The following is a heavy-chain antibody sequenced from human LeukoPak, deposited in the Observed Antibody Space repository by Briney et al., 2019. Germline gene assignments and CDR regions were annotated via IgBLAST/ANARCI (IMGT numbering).Heavy chain of an antibody. J-gene: IGHJ6*03. V-gene: IGHV3-21*01. CDR2: ISSSSSYI. CDR1: GFTFSSYS. D-gene: IGHD3-10*01. CDR3: ARVAGLLWFGEPHPYYMDV. Sequence: GGSLRLSCAASGFTFSSYSMNWVRQAPGKGLEWVSSISSSSSYIYYADSVKGRFTISRDNAKNSLYLQMNSLRAEDTAVYYCARVAGLLWFGEPHPYYMDVWGKGTTVTVSS.